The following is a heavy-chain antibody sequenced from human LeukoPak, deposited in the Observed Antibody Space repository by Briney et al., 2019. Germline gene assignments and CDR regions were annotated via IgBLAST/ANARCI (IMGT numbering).Heavy chain of an antibody. CDR1: GGSISNYY. Sequence: SETLSLTCTVSGGSISNYYWSWIRQPPGKGLEWIGYIYYSGNTNYNPSLKSRVTISVDTSKNQFSLKLSSVTAADTAVYYCARGANYYDSSGYSATFDYWGQGTLVTVSS. J-gene: IGHJ4*02. D-gene: IGHD3-22*01. CDR2: IYYSGNT. V-gene: IGHV4-59*12. CDR3: ARGANYYDSSGYSATFDY.